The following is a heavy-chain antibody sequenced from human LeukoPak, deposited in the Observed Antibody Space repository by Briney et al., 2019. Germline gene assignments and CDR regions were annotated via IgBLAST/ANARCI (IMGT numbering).Heavy chain of an antibody. V-gene: IGHV4-34*01. CDR2: INHSGST. CDR3: ARAPLRGPAVRNY. CDR1: GGSFSGYY. Sequence: PSETLSLTCAVYGGSFSGYYWSWIRQPPGKGLEWIGEINHSGSTNYNPSLKSRVTISVDTSKNQFSLKLSSVTAADTAVYYCARAPLRGPAVRNYWGQGTLVTVSS. D-gene: IGHD2-2*01. J-gene: IGHJ4*02.